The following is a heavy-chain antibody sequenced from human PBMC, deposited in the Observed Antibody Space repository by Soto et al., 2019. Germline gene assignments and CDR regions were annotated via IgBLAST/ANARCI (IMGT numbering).Heavy chain of an antibody. D-gene: IGHD2-2*01. CDR3: ARDHVEVPSAWYYFDY. CDR2: INPSGGST. CDR1: GYTFTSYY. J-gene: IGHJ4*02. Sequence: ASVKVSCKSSGYTFTSYYMHWVRQAPGQGLEWMAIINPSGGSTSYAQKFQGRVTLTRDTSTSPVYMELSSLRSEDTAVYYCARDHVEVPSAWYYFDYWGQGTLVTVSS. V-gene: IGHV1-46*03.